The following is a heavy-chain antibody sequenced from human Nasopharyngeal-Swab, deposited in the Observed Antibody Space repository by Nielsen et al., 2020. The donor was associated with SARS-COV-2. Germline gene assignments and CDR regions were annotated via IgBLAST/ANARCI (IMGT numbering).Heavy chain of an antibody. CDR2: INSDGTTT. D-gene: IGHD3-10*01. J-gene: IGHJ6*02. CDR1: GVSFRSYW. Sequence: SCAASGVSFRSYWMHWVRQAPGKGLVWVSCINSDGTTTRYADSVKGRFTVSRDNAKNTLYLEMNSLRADDTAVYYCARRLVWFGEAHYYYYGMDVWGQGTTVTVSS. CDR3: ARRLVWFGEAHYYYYGMDV. V-gene: IGHV3-74*01.